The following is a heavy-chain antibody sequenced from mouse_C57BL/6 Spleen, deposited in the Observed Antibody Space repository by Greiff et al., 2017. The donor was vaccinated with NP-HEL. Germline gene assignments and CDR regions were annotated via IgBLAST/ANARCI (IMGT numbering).Heavy chain of an antibody. CDR2: IYPGSGST. CDR3: ARKFQLGPSYYFDY. CDR1: GYTFTSYW. Sequence: QVQLQQSGAELVKPGASVKMSCKASGYTFTSYWITWVKQRPGQGLEWIGDIYPGSGSTNYNEKFKSKATLTVATSSSTAYMQLSSLTSEDSAVYYFARKFQLGPSYYFDYWGQGTTLTVSS. D-gene: IGHD4-1*02. V-gene: IGHV1-55*01. J-gene: IGHJ2*01.